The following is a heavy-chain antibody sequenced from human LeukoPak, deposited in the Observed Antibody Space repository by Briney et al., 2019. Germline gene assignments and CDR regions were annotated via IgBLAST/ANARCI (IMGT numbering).Heavy chain of an antibody. V-gene: IGHV4-39*07. Sequence: PSETLSLTCTVSGGSISSSSYYWGWIRQPPGKGLEWIGSIYYSGSTYYNPSLKSRVTISVDTSKNQFSLKLSSVTAADTAVYYCARAKGSGSYDRWFDPWGQGTLVTVSS. J-gene: IGHJ5*02. CDR3: ARAKGSGSYDRWFDP. CDR2: IYYSGST. CDR1: GGSISSSSYY. D-gene: IGHD3-10*01.